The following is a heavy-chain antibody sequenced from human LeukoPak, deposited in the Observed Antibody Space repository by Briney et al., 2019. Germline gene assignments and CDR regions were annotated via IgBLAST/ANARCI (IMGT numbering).Heavy chain of an antibody. CDR2: ISGSGGST. V-gene: IGHV3-23*01. J-gene: IGHJ4*02. D-gene: IGHD2-15*01. CDR3: AKDYESGDIVVVVAAFDYFDY. CDR1: GFTFSSYA. Sequence: GGSLRLSCAASGFTFSSYAMSWVRQAPGKGLGWVSAISGSGGSTYYADSVKGRFTISRDNSKNTLYLQMNSLRAEDTAVYYCAKDYESGDIVVVVAAFDYFDYWGQGTLVTVSS.